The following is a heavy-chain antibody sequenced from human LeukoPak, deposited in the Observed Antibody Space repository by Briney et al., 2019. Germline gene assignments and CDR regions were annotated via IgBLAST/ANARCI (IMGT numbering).Heavy chain of an antibody. CDR1: GFTFSSSW. CDR3: ARNNY. CDR2: IKPDGSEK. V-gene: IGHV3-7*01. Sequence: GGSLRLSCAASGFTFSSSWMIWVRQAPGKGLEWVAKIKPDGSEKYYVDSVKGRFTISRDNAKNSLYLQMNSLRAEDTAVYYCARNNYWGQGTLVTVSS. J-gene: IGHJ4*02.